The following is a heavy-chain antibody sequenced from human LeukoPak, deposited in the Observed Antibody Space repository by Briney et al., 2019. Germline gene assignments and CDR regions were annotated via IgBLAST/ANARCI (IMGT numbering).Heavy chain of an antibody. CDR3: ARDGSGSYSYYFDY. D-gene: IGHD1-26*01. V-gene: IGHV1-46*01. CDR2: INPSGGST. Sequence: ASVKVSCKASGYSFTNYYMHWVRQAPGQGLEWMGMINPSGGSTTYAQKFQGRVTMTRDMSTSTVYMELSSLTSEDTAVYYCARDGSGSYSYYFDYWGQGTLVTVSS. J-gene: IGHJ4*02. CDR1: GYSFTNYY.